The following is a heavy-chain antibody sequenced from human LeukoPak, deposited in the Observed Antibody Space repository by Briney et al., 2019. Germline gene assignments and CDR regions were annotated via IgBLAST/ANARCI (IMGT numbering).Heavy chain of an antibody. D-gene: IGHD3-9*01. J-gene: IGHJ4*02. V-gene: IGHV3-48*03. Sequence: GGSLRLSCAASGFTFSSYEMNWVRQAPGKGLEWVSHSSSSGSTIYYAGSVKGRFTIARDNAKNSLYLQMNSLRAEDTAVYYCARSYYDILTGYPGVWGQGTLVTVSS. CDR3: ARSYYDILTGYPGV. CDR1: GFTFSSYE. CDR2: SSSSGSTI.